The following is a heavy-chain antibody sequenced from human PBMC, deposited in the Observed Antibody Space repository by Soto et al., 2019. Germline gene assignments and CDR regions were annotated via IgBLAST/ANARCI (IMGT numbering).Heavy chain of an antibody. Sequence: QVQLVESGGGVVQPGRSLRLSCAASGFTFSSYGMHWVRKAPGKGLEWVAVISYDGSNKYYADSVKGRFTISRDNSKNTLYLQMNSLRAEDTAVYYCASPTTTAMVTLLDYWGQGTLVTVSS. CDR1: GFTFSSYG. CDR3: ASPTTTAMVTLLDY. V-gene: IGHV3-30*03. D-gene: IGHD5-18*01. J-gene: IGHJ4*02. CDR2: ISYDGSNK.